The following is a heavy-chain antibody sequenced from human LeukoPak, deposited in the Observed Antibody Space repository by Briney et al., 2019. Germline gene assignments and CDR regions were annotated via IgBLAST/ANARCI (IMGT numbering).Heavy chain of an antibody. CDR2: IRYDGSNK. CDR3: AKELDYGDYDFDY. CDR1: GFTFSSYG. Sequence: GGSLRLSCAASGFTFSSYGMHWVRQAPGKGLEWVSFIRYDGSNKYYADSVKGRFTISRDNSKNTLYLQMNSLRAEDTAVYYCAKELDYGDYDFDYWGQGNLVTVSS. J-gene: IGHJ4*02. D-gene: IGHD4-17*01. V-gene: IGHV3-30*02.